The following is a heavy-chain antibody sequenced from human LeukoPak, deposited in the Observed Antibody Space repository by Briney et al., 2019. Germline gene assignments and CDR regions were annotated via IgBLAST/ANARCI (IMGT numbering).Heavy chain of an antibody. D-gene: IGHD5-24*01. Sequence: SETLSLTCAVYGGSFSGYYWSWIRQPPGKGLEWIGEINHSGSTNYNPPLKSRVTISVDTSKNQSSLKLSSVTAADTAVYYCARVRWLQPFDYWGQGTLVTVSS. J-gene: IGHJ4*02. CDR3: ARVRWLQPFDY. CDR1: GGSFSGYY. V-gene: IGHV4-34*01. CDR2: INHSGST.